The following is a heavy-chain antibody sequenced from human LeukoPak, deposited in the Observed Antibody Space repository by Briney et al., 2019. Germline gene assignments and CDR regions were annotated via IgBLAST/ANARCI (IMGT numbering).Heavy chain of an antibody. CDR1: GYSISSGYY. Sequence: SETLYLTCTVSGYSISSGYYWGWIRQPPGKGLEWIGSIYHSGSTYYNPSLKSRVTISVDTSKNQFSLKLSSVTAADTAVYYCARDHSSGYYYGSWFDPWGQGTLVTVSS. D-gene: IGHD3-22*01. V-gene: IGHV4-38-2*02. J-gene: IGHJ5*02. CDR2: IYHSGST. CDR3: ARDHSSGYYYGSWFDP.